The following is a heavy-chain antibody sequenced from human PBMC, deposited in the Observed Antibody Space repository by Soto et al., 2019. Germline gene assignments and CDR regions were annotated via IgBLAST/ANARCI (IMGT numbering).Heavy chain of an antibody. CDR2: IIPIFGTA. D-gene: IGHD2-2*01. Sequence: QVQLVQSGAEVKKPGSSVKVSCKASGGTFSSYAISWVRQAPGQGLEWMGGIIPIFGTANYAQKFLGRVTIPADESTSTAYMELSSLRSEDTAVYYCASRAVVPAAGSYYYYGMDVWGQGTTVTVSS. J-gene: IGHJ6*02. V-gene: IGHV1-69*01. CDR3: ASRAVVPAAGSYYYYGMDV. CDR1: GGTFSSYA.